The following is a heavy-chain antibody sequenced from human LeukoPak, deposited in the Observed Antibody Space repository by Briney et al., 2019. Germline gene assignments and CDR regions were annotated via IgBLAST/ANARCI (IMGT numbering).Heavy chain of an antibody. J-gene: IGHJ3*02. CDR2: IYYSGST. V-gene: IGHV4-39*01. Sequence: PSETPSLTCTVSGGSISSSSYYWGWIRQPPGKGLEWIGSIYYSGSTYYNPSLKSRVTISVDTSKNQFSLKLSSVTAADTAVYYCARITGEGDAFDIWGQGTMVTVSS. CDR3: ARITGEGDAFDI. D-gene: IGHD1-14*01. CDR1: GGSISSSSYY.